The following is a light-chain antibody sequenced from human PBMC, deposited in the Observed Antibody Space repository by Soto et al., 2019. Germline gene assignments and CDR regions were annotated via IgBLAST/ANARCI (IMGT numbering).Light chain of an antibody. J-gene: IGLJ1*01. V-gene: IGLV2-14*01. Sequence: QSALTQPASVSGSPGQSITISCGGTNSDVGGCNYVSWYQQRPGKGPKLIIFEVTNRPSGVSDRFSGSKSGNTASLTISGLQAEDEGDYYCGSYRSGIYVFGTGTKVTVL. CDR3: GSYRSGIYV. CDR1: NSDVGGCNY. CDR2: EVT.